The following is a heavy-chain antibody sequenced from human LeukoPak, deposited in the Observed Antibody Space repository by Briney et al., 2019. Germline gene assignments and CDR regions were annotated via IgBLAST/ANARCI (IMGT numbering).Heavy chain of an antibody. CDR3: ARERPLRY. D-gene: IGHD6-25*01. CDR2: INQDGSEE. Sequence: PGGSLRLSCAASGFTYTNYWMTWVRQAPGKGLEWVAIINQDGSEEYYVDSVKGRFTVSRDNAKKSVYLQMSSLRAEDTAVYYCARERPLRYWGQGTLVTVSS. CDR1: GFTYTNYW. V-gene: IGHV3-7*04. J-gene: IGHJ4*02.